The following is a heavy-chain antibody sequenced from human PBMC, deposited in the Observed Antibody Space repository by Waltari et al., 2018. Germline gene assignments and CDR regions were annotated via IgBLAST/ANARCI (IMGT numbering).Heavy chain of an antibody. Sequence: QVQLQQWGAGLLKPSETLSLTCAIYSQSLNAYFWTWFRQSPGGGGLEWIGDINYSGTTNYNPSLKGRVTMSVDVSKNQFSLKLTSVTAADTAMYYCARTYLYYGSGRSELDYWGRGTLVTVSS. D-gene: IGHD3-10*01. CDR3: ARTYLYYGSGRSELDY. J-gene: IGHJ4*02. CDR2: INYSGTT. V-gene: IGHV4-34*02. CDR1: SQSLNAYF.